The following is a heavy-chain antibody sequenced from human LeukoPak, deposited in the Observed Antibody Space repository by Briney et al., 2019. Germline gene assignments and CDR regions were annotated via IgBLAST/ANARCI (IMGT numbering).Heavy chain of an antibody. J-gene: IGHJ4*02. CDR3: ASAYCSSTSCYEYYFDY. D-gene: IGHD2-2*01. CDR2: ISSSGSII. Sequence: PGGSLRLSCAASGFTSSDYYMSWIRQAPGKGLEWVSFISSSGSIIYYADSVKGRFTISRDNAKNSLYLQMNSLRVEDTAVYSCASAYCSSTSCYEYYFDYWGQGTLVTVSS. CDR1: GFTSSDYY. V-gene: IGHV3-11*01.